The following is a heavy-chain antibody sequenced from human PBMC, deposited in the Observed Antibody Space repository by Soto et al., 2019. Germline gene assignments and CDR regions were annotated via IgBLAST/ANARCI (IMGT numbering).Heavy chain of an antibody. CDR3: ARDRNTMVRGVRSYGMDV. D-gene: IGHD3-10*01. CDR1: GGSISSGGYS. CDR2: IYHSGST. Sequence: SETLSLTCAVSGGSISSGGYSWSWIRQPPGKGLEWIGYIYHSGSTYYNPSLKSRVTISVDRSKNQFSLKLSSVTAADTAVYYCARDRNTMVRGVRSYGMDVWGQGTTVTVSS. J-gene: IGHJ6*02. V-gene: IGHV4-30-2*01.